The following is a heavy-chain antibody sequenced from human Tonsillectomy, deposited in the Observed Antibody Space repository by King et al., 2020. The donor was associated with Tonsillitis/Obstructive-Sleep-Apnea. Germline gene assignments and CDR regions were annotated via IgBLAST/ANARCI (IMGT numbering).Heavy chain of an antibody. CDR1: GYTFTGYY. Sequence: QLVQSGAEVKKPGASVKVSCKASGYTFTGYYIHWVRQAPGQGLEWMGWINPNSGGTNYAQKFQGRVTMTRDTSISTAYMELSRLRSDDTAVYYCARGSYDYVWGSYRQKNYYGMDVWGQGTTVTVSS. CDR2: INPNSGGT. CDR3: ARGSYDYVWGSYRQKNYYGMDV. J-gene: IGHJ6*02. D-gene: IGHD3-16*02. V-gene: IGHV1-2*02.